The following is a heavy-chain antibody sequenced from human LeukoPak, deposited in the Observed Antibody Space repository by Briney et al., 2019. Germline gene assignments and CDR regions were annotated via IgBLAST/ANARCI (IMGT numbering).Heavy chain of an antibody. V-gene: IGHV3-23*01. D-gene: IGHD2-2*01. J-gene: IGHJ4*02. CDR3: VRAAPRDCSSTSCSLFDN. CDR2: ISDSAFAT. CDR1: GFTFSEYS. Sequence: GGSLRLSCSASGFTFSEYSMAWVRQTPGKGLEWVSAISDSAFATYYADPVKGRFTMSRDKSKNTVYLQMSSLRAEDTAVYYCVRAAPRDCSSTSCSLFDNWGQGILVTVSS.